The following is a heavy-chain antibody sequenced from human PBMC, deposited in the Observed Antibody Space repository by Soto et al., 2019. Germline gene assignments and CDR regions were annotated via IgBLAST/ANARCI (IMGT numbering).Heavy chain of an antibody. Sequence: SETLSLTCTVSGGSISSYYWSWIRQPPGKGLEWIGYIYYSGSTNYNPSLKSRVTISVDTSKNQFSLKLSSVTAADTAVYYCARQTGSSSSMTRWGQGTLVTVSS. CDR1: GGSISSYY. J-gene: IGHJ4*02. V-gene: IGHV4-59*08. CDR3: ARQTGSSSSMTR. D-gene: IGHD6-6*01. CDR2: IYYSGST.